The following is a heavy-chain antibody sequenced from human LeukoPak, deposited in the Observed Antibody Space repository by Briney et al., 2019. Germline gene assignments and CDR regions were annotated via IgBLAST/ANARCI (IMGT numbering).Heavy chain of an antibody. D-gene: IGHD4-23*01. V-gene: IGHV4-34*01. Sequence: PSETLSLTCAVYGGQLSGYYWRWIRQPPGKGPGWIGEINSCGSTNHNPSLKSRVTISVDTSQNQFSLELSSVTAADPDVYYCARASVVTDYWGQGTLVTVSS. J-gene: IGHJ4*02. CDR2: INSCGST. CDR3: ARASVVTDY. CDR1: GGQLSGYY.